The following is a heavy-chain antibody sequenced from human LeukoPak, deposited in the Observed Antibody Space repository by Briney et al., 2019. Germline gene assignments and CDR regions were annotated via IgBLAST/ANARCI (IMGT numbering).Heavy chain of an antibody. CDR3: TRGLGEHGGVSDR. J-gene: IGHJ5*02. Sequence: QPGGSLRLSCAASGFIFTSNRMNRVRQAPGKGLEWVANIKHDGSEQIYVDSVKGRFTISRDNAKDSVYLQMNSLRAEDTAVYYCTRGLGEHGGVSDRWGQGTLVIVS. D-gene: IGHD3-16*01. CDR2: IKHDGSEQ. CDR1: GFIFTSNR. V-gene: IGHV3-7*01.